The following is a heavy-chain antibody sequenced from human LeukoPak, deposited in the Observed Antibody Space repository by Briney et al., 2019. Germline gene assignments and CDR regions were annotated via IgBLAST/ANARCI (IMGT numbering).Heavy chain of an antibody. CDR3: ARDLLGRYCSSTSCHNWFDP. V-gene: IGHV1-69*05. CDR1: GGTFSRYA. J-gene: IGHJ5*02. Sequence: SVKVSCKASGGTFSRYALNWVRQAPGQGLEWMGGIIPMLGSIYYAQKFQGRVTISTDESTTTAYMELTSLRSEDTAVYYCARDLLGRYCSSTSCHNWFDPWGQGTLVTVSS. D-gene: IGHD2-2*01. CDR2: IIPMLGSI.